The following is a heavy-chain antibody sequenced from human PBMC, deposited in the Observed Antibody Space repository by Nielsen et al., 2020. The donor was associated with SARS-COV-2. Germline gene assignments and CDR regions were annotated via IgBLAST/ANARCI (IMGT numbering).Heavy chain of an antibody. J-gene: IGHJ4*02. CDR2: IGTSGGNS. D-gene: IGHD1-1*01. V-gene: IGHV3-23*01. CDR1: GFNFRSYA. CDR3: TTRTFYLDY. Sequence: GGSLRLSCAASGFNFRSYAIHWVRQAPGKGLEWVSSIGTSGGNSYYSDSVKGRFTISRDISKNTLFLQMNSLRAEDTALYYCTTRTFYLDYWGQGTLVTVSS.